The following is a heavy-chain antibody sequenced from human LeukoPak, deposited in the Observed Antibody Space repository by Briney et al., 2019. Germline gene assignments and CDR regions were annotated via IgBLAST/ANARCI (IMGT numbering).Heavy chain of an antibody. V-gene: IGHV1-69*06. Sequence: SVKVSCKASGGTFSSYAISWVRQAPGQGLEWMGGIIPIFGTANYAQKFQGRVTITADKSTSTAYMELSSLRSEDTAVYYCARDSPERGYSYGPLDNYFDYWGQGTLVTVSS. CDR3: ARDSPERGYSYGPLDNYFDY. CDR2: IIPIFGTA. J-gene: IGHJ4*02. D-gene: IGHD5-18*01. CDR1: GGTFSSYA.